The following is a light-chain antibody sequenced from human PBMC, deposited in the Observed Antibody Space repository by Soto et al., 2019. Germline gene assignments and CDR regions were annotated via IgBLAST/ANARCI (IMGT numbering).Light chain of an antibody. Sequence: TQSPVTLSVSPGDGATLSCRASQSGSRFLAWYQQTPGQPPRLLIYAASSRVLGGPDRFTGSGSGTDFTRTIIDVQSEDASIYYCQQYDQWPPYSFGQGTRLEI. CDR2: AAS. CDR3: QQYDQWPPYS. J-gene: IGKJ2*01. CDR1: QSGSRF. V-gene: IGKV3-15*01.